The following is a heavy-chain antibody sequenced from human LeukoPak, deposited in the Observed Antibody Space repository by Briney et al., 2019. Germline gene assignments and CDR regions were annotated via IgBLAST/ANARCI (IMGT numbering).Heavy chain of an antibody. CDR2: IFFSGST. D-gene: IGHD6-19*01. Sequence: PSETLSLTCTASGASISNSRDYWGWIRQPPGKGLEWIGSIFFSGSTYYNPSLKSRAAISVDSSKNQFSLKLSSVTAADTAFYYCARHVEIAVAGPIEYWGQGTLVPVSS. CDR3: ARHVEIAVAGPIEY. CDR1: GASISNSRDY. V-gene: IGHV4-39*01. J-gene: IGHJ4*02.